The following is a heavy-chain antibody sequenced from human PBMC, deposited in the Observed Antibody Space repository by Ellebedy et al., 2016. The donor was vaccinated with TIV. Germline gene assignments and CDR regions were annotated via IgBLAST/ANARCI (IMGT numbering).Heavy chain of an antibody. D-gene: IGHD2-2*01. CDR3: ARGKSRQLLLGGMDV. CDR2: ITSTSSYT. CDR1: GFTFSDYY. Sequence: GESLKISCAASGFTFSDYYMSWIRQAPGKGLEWVSYITSTSSYTNHAESVKGRFTISRDNAKNSLFLQMNSLRAEDTAVYYCARGKSRQLLLGGMDVWGQGTTVTVSS. J-gene: IGHJ6*02. V-gene: IGHV3-11*06.